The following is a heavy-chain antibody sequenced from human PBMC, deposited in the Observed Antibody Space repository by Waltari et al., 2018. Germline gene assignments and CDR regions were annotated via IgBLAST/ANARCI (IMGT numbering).Heavy chain of an antibody. CDR3: RLIGRNIVLVGAVPSYYSYIDV. J-gene: IGHJ6*03. Sequence: QVQVVQSGAEVMKPGASVKVSCKVSKYTLGGFSIHWVRQHPGKGPGWIGRLEPGDEKSTSARKFLGRVTMTEDTSTDTAYMELSSLRSEDTAVYYCRLIGRNIVLVGAVPSYYSYIDVWGRGTSVTVSS. D-gene: IGHD2-21*01. V-gene: IGHV1-24*01. CDR2: LEPGDEKS. CDR1: KYTLGGFS.